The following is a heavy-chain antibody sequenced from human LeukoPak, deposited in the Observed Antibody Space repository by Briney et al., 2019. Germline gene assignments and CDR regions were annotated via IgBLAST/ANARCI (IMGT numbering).Heavy chain of an antibody. D-gene: IGHD3-10*01. CDR2: ISSSSSYI. J-gene: IGHJ5*02. Sequence: GGSLRLSCAASGFTFSSYSMNWVRQAPGKGLEWVSSISSSSSYIYYADSVKGRFTISRDNAKNSLYLQMNSLRAEDTAVYYCARGATMVRGVPYNWFDPWGQGTLVTVSS. CDR3: ARGATMVRGVPYNWFDP. CDR1: GFTFSSYS. V-gene: IGHV3-21*01.